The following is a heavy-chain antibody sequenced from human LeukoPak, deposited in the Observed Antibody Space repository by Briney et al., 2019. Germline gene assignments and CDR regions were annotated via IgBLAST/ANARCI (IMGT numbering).Heavy chain of an antibody. D-gene: IGHD5-12*01. CDR2: ISSTSSAI. CDR1: GFTFSGYT. J-gene: IGHJ4*02. CDR3: AIGDSGRPFDY. Sequence: GGSLRLSCAASGFTFSGYTMNWVRQAPGKGLEWVSYISSTSSAIYYADSVKGRFTISRDNAKNSLFLQMNSLRAEDTAVYYCAIGDSGRPFDYWGQGTLVTVSS. V-gene: IGHV3-48*01.